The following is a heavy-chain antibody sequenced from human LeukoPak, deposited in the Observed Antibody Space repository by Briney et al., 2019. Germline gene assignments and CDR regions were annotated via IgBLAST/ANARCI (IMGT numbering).Heavy chain of an antibody. Sequence: PSETLSLTCAVYGGSFSGYYWSWIRQPPGKGLEWIGEINHSGSTNYNPSLKSRVTISVDTSKNQFSLKLSSVTAADTAVYYCARRTVTDAFDIWGQGTMVTVSS. CDR1: GGSFSGYY. CDR2: INHSGST. V-gene: IGHV4-34*01. CDR3: ARRTVTDAFDI. D-gene: IGHD4-17*01. J-gene: IGHJ3*02.